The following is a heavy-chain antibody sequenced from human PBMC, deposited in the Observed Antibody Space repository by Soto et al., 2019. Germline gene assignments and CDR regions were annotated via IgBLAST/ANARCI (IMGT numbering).Heavy chain of an antibody. CDR3: ARVMGLGIAVAGTLGY. D-gene: IGHD6-19*01. V-gene: IGHV4-34*01. CDR2: INHSGST. CDR1: GGSFSGYY. J-gene: IGHJ4*02. Sequence: QVQLQQWGAGLLKPSETLSLTCAVYGGSFSGYYWSWIRQPPGKGLEWIGEINHSGSTNYNPSLKSRVTISVDTSKNQFSLKLSSVTAADTAVYYCARVMGLGIAVAGTLGYWGQGTLVTVSS.